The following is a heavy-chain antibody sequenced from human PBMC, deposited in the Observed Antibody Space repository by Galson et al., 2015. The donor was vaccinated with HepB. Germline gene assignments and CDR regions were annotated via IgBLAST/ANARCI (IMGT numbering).Heavy chain of an antibody. V-gene: IGHV2-5*02. Sequence: PALVKPTQTLTLTCTFSGFSLSTSGVGVGWIRQPPGKALEWLALIYWDDDKRYSPSLKSRLTITKDTSKNQVVLTMTNMDPVDTATYYCAHIRYFDWIFDYWGQGTLVTVSS. CDR2: IYWDDDK. D-gene: IGHD3-9*01. CDR3: AHIRYFDWIFDY. CDR1: GFSLSTSGVG. J-gene: IGHJ4*02.